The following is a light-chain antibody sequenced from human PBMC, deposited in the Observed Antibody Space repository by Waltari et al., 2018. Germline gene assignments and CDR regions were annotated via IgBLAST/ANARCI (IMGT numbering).Light chain of an antibody. Sequence: QSALAQPASVSGSPGQSITISCTGTDSDIGAYNYVSWYQQHPGIAPKHLLYDVSDRPSGVSDRFSGSKSGKTAALTISGLQPEDAADYYCSSYTRRNTVIFGGGTKLTVV. J-gene: IGLJ2*01. CDR3: SSYTRRNTVI. CDR2: DVS. CDR1: DSDIGAYNY. V-gene: IGLV2-14*03.